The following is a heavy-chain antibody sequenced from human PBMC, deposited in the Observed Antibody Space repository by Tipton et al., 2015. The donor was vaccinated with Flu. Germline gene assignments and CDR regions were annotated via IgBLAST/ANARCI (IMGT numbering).Heavy chain of an antibody. CDR3: ARDRGSRSDYYYYGMDV. Sequence: TLSLTCAVSGGSISSSNWWSWVRQPPGKGLEWIGEIYHSGSTNYNPSLKSRVTISVDKSKNQFSLKLSSVTAADTAVYYCARDRGSRSDYYYYGMDVWGQGTTVPVSS. V-gene: IGHV4-4*02. D-gene: IGHD2-2*01. J-gene: IGHJ6*02. CDR2: IYHSGST. CDR1: GGSISSSNW.